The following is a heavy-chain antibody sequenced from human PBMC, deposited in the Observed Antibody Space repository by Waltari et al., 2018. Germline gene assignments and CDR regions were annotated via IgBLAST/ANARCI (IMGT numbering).Heavy chain of an antibody. Sequence: QLQLQESGPGLVKPSGTLSLICAVSGDSMNYWWSWVRQPPGKGLEWIGQVLGSGRTNYNPSFASRVTISLDMSTHQFARKMTSATAADTALYYCARDRGRGLYLDTWGQGILVTVSP. CDR1: GDSMNYW. CDR2: VLGSGRT. D-gene: IGHD2-15*01. V-gene: IGHV4-4*02. J-gene: IGHJ4*02. CDR3: ARDRGRGLYLDT.